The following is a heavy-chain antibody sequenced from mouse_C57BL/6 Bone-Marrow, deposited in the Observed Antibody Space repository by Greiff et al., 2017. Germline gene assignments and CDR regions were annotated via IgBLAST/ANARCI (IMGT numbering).Heavy chain of an antibody. Sequence: QVQLKQSGAELVRPGTSVKVSCKASGYAFTNYLIEWVKQRPGQGLEWIGVINPGSGGTNYNEKFKGKATLTADKSSSTVYMQLSSLTSEDSAVYFCARWEYSYYDFDYWGQGTTLTVSS. CDR3: ARWEYSYYDFDY. D-gene: IGHD2-12*01. CDR1: GYAFTNYL. J-gene: IGHJ2*01. V-gene: IGHV1-54*01. CDR2: INPGSGGT.